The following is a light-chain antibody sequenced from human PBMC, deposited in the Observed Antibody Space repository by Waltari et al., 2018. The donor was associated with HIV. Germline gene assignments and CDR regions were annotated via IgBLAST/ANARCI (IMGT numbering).Light chain of an antibody. CDR2: EVN. CDR3: SSYTSSRTLV. CDR1: SSHVGGYHY. Sequence: QSALTQPASVSGSPGQSITISCTGTSSHVGGYHYVSWYQQHPAKAPKLVIFEVNKRPSGVSNRFSGSKSGNTASLTISGLQAEDEADYYCSSYTSSRTLVFGGGTKLTVL. V-gene: IGLV2-14*01. J-gene: IGLJ3*02.